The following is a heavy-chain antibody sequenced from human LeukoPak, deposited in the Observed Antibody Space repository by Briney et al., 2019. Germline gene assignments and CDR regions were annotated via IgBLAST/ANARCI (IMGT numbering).Heavy chain of an antibody. CDR3: ARKDSGSYCFDP. V-gene: IGHV3-23*01. J-gene: IGHJ5*02. D-gene: IGHD1-26*01. CDR2: ISGSGDYT. Sequence: GGSLRLSCAASGFTFSSYAMSWVRQAPGKGLEWVSAISGSGDYTYYADSVKGRFTISRDSSKNTLYLQMNSLRAEDTAVYYCARKDSGSYCFDPWGQGTLVTVSS. CDR1: GFTFSSYA.